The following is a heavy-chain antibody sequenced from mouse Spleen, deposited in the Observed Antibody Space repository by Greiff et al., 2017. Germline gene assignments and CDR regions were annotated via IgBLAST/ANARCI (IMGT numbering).Heavy chain of an antibody. V-gene: IGHV1-53*01. Sequence: VKVVESGAELVKPGASVKLSCKASGYTFTSYYMYWVKQRPGQGLEWIGEINPSNGGTNFNEKFKSKATLTVDKSSSTAYMELLSLTSEDSAVYYCATGSSPYYFDYWGQGTTLTVSS. CDR3: ATGSSPYYFDY. J-gene: IGHJ2*01. D-gene: IGHD1-1*01. CDR2: INPSNGGT. CDR1: GYTFTSYY.